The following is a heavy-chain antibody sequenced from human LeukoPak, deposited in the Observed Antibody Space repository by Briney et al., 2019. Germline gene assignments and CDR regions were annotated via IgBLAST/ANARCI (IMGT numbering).Heavy chain of an antibody. CDR3: ARHRRVSDSNGYYSGGPFDY. CDR1: GGSISSYY. V-gene: IGHV4-59*08. Sequence: SETLSLTCSVSGGSISSYYWSWVRQPPGKGLEWIGYIYYSGSTNYNPSLKSRATISVDTSKNQFSLKLSSVTAADTAVYYCARHRRVSDSNGYYSGGPFDYWGQGTLVTVSS. CDR2: IYYSGST. D-gene: IGHD3-22*01. J-gene: IGHJ4*02.